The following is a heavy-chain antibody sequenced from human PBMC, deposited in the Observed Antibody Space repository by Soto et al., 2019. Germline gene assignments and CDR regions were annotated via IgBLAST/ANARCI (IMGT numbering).Heavy chain of an antibody. J-gene: IGHJ4*02. Sequence: ASVKVSCKASGYIFTAYSMHWVRQAPGQGLEWLGWINLNSGDTIYAQKFQDRVTMTCDTSVSTAYLELSSLSSDDTALYYCAREASAVVSLDYWGQGTLVTVSS. CDR3: AREASAVVSLDY. CDR1: GYIFTAYS. D-gene: IGHD2-15*01. CDR2: INLNSGDT. V-gene: IGHV1-2*02.